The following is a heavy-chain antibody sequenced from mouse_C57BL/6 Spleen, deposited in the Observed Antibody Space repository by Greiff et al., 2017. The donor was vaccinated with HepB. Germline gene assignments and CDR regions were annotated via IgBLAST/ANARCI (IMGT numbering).Heavy chain of an antibody. CDR1: GFTFSDYG. J-gene: IGHJ4*01. V-gene: IGHV5-17*01. CDR2: ISSGSSTI. Sequence: EVMLVESGGGLVKPGGSLKLSCAASGFTFSDYGMHWVRQAPEKGLEWVAYISSGSSTIYYADTVKGRFTISRDNAKNTLFLQMTSLRSEDTAMYYCARPERSRGYYAMDYWGQGTSVTVSS. CDR3: ARPERSRGYYAMDY. D-gene: IGHD3-3*01.